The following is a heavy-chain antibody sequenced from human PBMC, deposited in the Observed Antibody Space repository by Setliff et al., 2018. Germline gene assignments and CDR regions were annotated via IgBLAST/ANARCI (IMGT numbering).Heavy chain of an antibody. CDR3: ARNPASFQYSFDV. J-gene: IGHJ2*01. D-gene: IGHD6-6*01. CDR2: IYYDGST. Sequence: PSETLSLTCTVSGDSITNMSFYWSWIRQPPGKGPDWIGSIYYDGSTYHNPSLKSRVTISVDTSNNQFSLNLRSVTAADTALYYCARNPASFQYSFDVWGRGTLVTVSS. V-gene: IGHV4-39*07. CDR1: GDSITNMSFY.